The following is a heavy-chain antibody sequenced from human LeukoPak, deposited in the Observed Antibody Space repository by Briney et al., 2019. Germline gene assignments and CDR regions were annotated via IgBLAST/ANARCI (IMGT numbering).Heavy chain of an antibody. CDR1: GFSFSSYW. CDR3: ARVGGINYFDY. CDR2: IGNDGSET. J-gene: IGHJ4*02. D-gene: IGHD3-10*01. Sequence: QSGGSLRLSCAASGFSFSSYWLDWVRQAPGKGLVWVSRIGNDGSETKYADSVKGRFTISRDNAKNTLYLQMNSLRAEDTAVYYCARVGGINYFDYWGQGTLVTVSS. V-gene: IGHV3-74*03.